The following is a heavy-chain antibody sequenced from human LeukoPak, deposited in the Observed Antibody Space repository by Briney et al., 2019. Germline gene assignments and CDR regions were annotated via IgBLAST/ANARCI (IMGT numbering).Heavy chain of an antibody. V-gene: IGHV3-21*01. CDR2: ITSSSSYI. J-gene: IGHJ3*01. D-gene: IGHD4-17*01. CDR1: GGSISSSSYY. CDR3: ARPNDYGDYEVPAFDF. Sequence: PSETLSLTCTVSGGSISSSSYYWGWVRQAPGKGLEWVSSITSSSSYIYYADSVRGRFTISRDNAKNSLYLQMNSLRAEDTAVYYCARPNDYGDYEVPAFDFWGQGTMVTVSS.